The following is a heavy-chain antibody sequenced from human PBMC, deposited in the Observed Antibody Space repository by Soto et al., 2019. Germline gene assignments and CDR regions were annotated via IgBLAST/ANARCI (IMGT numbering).Heavy chain of an antibody. D-gene: IGHD3-10*01. CDR3: ARERAYSYGSGSDPGY. CDR1: GYSFATYW. Sequence: EVQLVQSGAEVKKPGESLKISCKGSGYSFATYWIGWVRQMPGKGLEWMGIIYPGDSDTRYSPSFQGQVTISADKSISTAYLQWSSLKAADTAMYYCARERAYSYGSGSDPGYWGQGTLVTVSS. CDR2: IYPGDSDT. V-gene: IGHV5-51*03. J-gene: IGHJ4*02.